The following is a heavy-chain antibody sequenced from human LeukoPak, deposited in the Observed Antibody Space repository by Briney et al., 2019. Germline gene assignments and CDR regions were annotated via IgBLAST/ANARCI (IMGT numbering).Heavy chain of an antibody. V-gene: IGHV3-21*01. CDR2: ISSSSSYI. J-gene: IGHJ5*02. D-gene: IGHD4-17*01. CDR3: ARDRYGDYPWFDP. Sequence: GGSLRLSYAASGFTFSSYSMNWVRQAPGKGLEWVSSISSSSSYIYYADSVKGRFTISRDNAKNSLYLQMNSLRAEDTAVYYCARDRYGDYPWFDPWGQGTLVTVSS. CDR1: GFTFSSYS.